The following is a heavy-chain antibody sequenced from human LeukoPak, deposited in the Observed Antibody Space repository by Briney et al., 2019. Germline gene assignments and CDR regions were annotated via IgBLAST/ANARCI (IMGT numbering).Heavy chain of an antibody. V-gene: IGHV3-74*01. D-gene: IGHD3-10*01. J-gene: IGHJ5*02. CDR2: INPDGSTT. Sequence: GESLRLSCAASGFTFSRYWIHWVRQAPGKGLEWVSRINPDGSTTTYADSVKGRFTISRDNAKNTVYLQMNSLRAEDTAVYYCARDPMVRGVGPLDPWGQGTLVTVSS. CDR3: ARDPMVRGVGPLDP. CDR1: GFTFSRYW.